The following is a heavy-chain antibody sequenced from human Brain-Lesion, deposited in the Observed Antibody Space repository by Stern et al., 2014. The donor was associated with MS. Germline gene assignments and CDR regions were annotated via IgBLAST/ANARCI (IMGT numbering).Heavy chain of an antibody. J-gene: IGHJ5*02. V-gene: IGHV4-39*01. CDR2: LYYSGKP. CDR1: GGSLSSTSYA. Sequence: QVQLVESGPGLVKPSETLSLTCTVAGGSLSSTSYAWAWIRQPPGKGLEGIGTLYYSGKPYQDPPHKTQLTISLNTSKNKFTVQMGSVTAADTAVYYCAGEEDIRYCSGGSCTGNWFDPWGQGTLVTVSS. D-gene: IGHD2-15*01. CDR3: AGEEDIRYCSGGSCTGNWFDP.